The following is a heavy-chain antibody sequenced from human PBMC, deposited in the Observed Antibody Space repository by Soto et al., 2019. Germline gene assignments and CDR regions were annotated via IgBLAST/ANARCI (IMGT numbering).Heavy chain of an antibody. CDR1: GGSISSGGYY. V-gene: IGHV4-31*03. D-gene: IGHD2-2*01. J-gene: IGHJ4*02. CDR2: IYYSGST. Sequence: QVQLQESGPGLVKPSQTLSLTCTVSGGSISSGGYYWSWIRQHPGKGLEGIGYIYYSGSTYYNPSLKRRVTISVDTSKNQFSLKLSSVTAADTAVYYCARDRGYCSSTSCYAQVLDYWGQGTLVTVSS. CDR3: ARDRGYCSSTSCYAQVLDY.